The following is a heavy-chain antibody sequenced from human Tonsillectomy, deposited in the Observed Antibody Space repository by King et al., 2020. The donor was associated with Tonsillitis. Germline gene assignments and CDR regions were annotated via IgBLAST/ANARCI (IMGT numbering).Heavy chain of an antibody. CDR3: ATEYSSNFDY. J-gene: IGHJ4*02. V-gene: IGHV3-21*01. Sequence: VQLVESGGGLVKPGGSLRLSCAASGFTFSTYYMNWVRQAPGRGLEWVASISSRGSYIYHADSVKGRFTISRDNAKNSLYLQMNSLRVEDTAVYYCATEYSSNFDYWGQGTLVTVSS. CDR1: GFTFSTYY. D-gene: IGHD6-13*01. CDR2: ISSRGSYI.